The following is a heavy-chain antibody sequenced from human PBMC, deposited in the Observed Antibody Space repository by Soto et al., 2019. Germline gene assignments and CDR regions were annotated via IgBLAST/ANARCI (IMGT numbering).Heavy chain of an antibody. Sequence: QVQLVESGGGVVQPGRSLRLSCAASGFTFSSYGMHWVRQAPGKGLEWVAVISYDGSNKYYADSVKGRFTISRDNSKNTWYLQRNSRRAEDTAGYYCAKDRWLRMGQLDYWGQGTLVTVSS. D-gene: IGHD5-12*01. CDR1: GFTFSSYG. CDR3: AKDRWLRMGQLDY. V-gene: IGHV3-30*18. CDR2: ISYDGSNK. J-gene: IGHJ4*02.